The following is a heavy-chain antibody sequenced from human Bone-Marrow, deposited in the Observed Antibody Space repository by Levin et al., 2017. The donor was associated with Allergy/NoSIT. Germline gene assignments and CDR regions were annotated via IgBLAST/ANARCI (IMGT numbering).Heavy chain of an antibody. CDR3: AKVAAAGSFFWTYYYYGMDV. CDR2: INSDGSST. D-gene: IGHD6-13*01. CDR1: GFTFSSYW. V-gene: IGHV3-74*01. Sequence: SCAASGFTFSSYWMHWVRQAPGKGLVWVSRINSDGSSTSYADSVKGRFTISRDNAKNTLYLQMNSLRAEDTAVYYCAKVAAAGSFFWTYYYYGMDVWGQGTTVTVSS. J-gene: IGHJ6*02.